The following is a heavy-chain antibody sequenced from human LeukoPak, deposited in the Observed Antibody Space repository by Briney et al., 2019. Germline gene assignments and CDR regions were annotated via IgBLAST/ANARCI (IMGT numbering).Heavy chain of an antibody. Sequence: GASVKVSCKASGYTFTSYYMHWVRQAPGQGLEWMGWINPNSGGTNYAQKFQGRVTMTRDTSISTAYMELSRLRSDDTAVYYCAKAKYGSGSYYSLWGQGTLVTVSS. CDR2: INPNSGGT. CDR3: AKAKYGSGSYYSL. J-gene: IGHJ4*02. D-gene: IGHD3-10*01. V-gene: IGHV1-2*02. CDR1: GYTFTSYY.